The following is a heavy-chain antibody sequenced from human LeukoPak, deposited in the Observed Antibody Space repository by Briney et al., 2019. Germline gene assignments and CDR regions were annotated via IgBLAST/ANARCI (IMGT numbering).Heavy chain of an antibody. J-gene: IGHJ4*02. Sequence: ASVKVSCKASGGTFSSYPFTWVRQAPGQGLEWMGWIHAGNGNTKYSQEFQGRLTITRDTSASTAYMELSSLRSEDMAVYYCARDRVRDGYNPGGYWGQGTLVTVSS. CDR3: ARDRVRDGYNPGGY. D-gene: IGHD5-24*01. CDR2: IHAGNGNT. CDR1: GGTFSSYP. V-gene: IGHV1-3*03.